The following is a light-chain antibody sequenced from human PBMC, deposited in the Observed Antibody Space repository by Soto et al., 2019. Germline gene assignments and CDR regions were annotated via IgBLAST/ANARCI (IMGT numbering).Light chain of an antibody. J-gene: IGLJ2*01. CDR1: RSDVGGYDY. CDR3: SSYAGSNNLVV. Sequence: QSALTQPPSASGSPGQSVTISFTGTRSDVGGYDYVSWYQQHPGKAPKLMIYEVTKRPSGVPDRFSGSKSGNTASLTVSGLHAEDEADYYCSSYAGSNNLVVFGGGTKLTVL. V-gene: IGLV2-8*01. CDR2: EVT.